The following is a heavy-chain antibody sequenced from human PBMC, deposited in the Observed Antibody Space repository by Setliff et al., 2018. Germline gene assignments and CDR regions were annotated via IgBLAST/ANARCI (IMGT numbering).Heavy chain of an antibody. CDR2: INTNTGNP. CDR3: ASSAKAARPGYYYYYMDV. J-gene: IGHJ6*03. V-gene: IGHV7-4-1*02. D-gene: IGHD6-6*01. CDR1: GYTFTSYA. Sequence: GASVKVSCQASGYTFTSYAMNWVRQAPGQGLEWMGWINTNTGNPTYAQGFTGRFVFSLDTSVSTAYLQISSLKAEDTAVYYCASSAKAARPGYYYYYMDVWGKGTTVTVSS.